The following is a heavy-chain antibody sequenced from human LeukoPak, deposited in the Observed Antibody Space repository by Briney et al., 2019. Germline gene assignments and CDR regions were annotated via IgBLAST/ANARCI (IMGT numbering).Heavy chain of an antibody. CDR1: GGSFSGYY. D-gene: IGHD5-24*01. V-gene: IGHV4-34*01. J-gene: IGHJ4*02. CDR2: INHSGST. CDR3: ASTLGRDGYNWFDY. Sequence: SETLSLTCAVYGGSFSGYYWSWIRQPPGKGLEWIGEINHSGSTNYNPSLKSRVTISVDTSKNQFSLKLSSVTAADMAVYYCASTLGRDGYNWFDYWGQGTLVTVSS.